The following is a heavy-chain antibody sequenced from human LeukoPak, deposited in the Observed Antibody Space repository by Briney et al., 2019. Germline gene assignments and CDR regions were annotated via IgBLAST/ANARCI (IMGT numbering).Heavy chain of an antibody. D-gene: IGHD5-18*01. Sequence: GASVKVSCKASGYTFTGYYMHWVRQAPGQGLEGMGWINPNSGGTNYAQKFQGRVTMTRDTSVSTAYMELNRLRSDDTGVYYCARDTTMITYWFDPWGQGTLVTVSS. J-gene: IGHJ5*02. CDR2: INPNSGGT. CDR3: ARDTTMITYWFDP. V-gene: IGHV1-2*02. CDR1: GYTFTGYY.